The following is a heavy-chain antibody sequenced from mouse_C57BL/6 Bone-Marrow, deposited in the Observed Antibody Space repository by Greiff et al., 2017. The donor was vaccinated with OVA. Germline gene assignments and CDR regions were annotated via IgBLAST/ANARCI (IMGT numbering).Heavy chain of an antibody. J-gene: IGHJ3*01. CDR3: AREGLRRGSWFAY. Sequence: VQLQQSGAELVKPGASVKISCKASGYAFSSYWMNWVKQRPGKGLEWIGQIYPGDGDTNYNGKFKGKATLTAGKSSSTAYMQLSSLTSEDSAVYFCAREGLRRGSWFAYWGQGTLVTVSA. CDR1: GYAFSSYW. D-gene: IGHD2-4*01. V-gene: IGHV1-80*01. CDR2: IYPGDGDT.